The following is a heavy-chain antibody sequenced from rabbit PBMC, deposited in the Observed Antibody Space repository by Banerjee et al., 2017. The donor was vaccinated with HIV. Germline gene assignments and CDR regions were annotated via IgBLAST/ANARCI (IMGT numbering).Heavy chain of an antibody. D-gene: IGHD3-1*01. CDR2: IYGGSSGRA. V-gene: IGHV1S45*01. CDR1: GFSLISHD. J-gene: IGHJ4*01. CDR3: ARRKVGSINL. Sequence: QEQLVESGGGLVQPEGSLTLTCTASGFSLISHDMCWVRQAPGKGLEWIACIYGGSSGRAYYASWVNGRFTISSTSSTTVTLQMTSLTAADTATYFCARRKVGSINLWGQGTLVTVS.